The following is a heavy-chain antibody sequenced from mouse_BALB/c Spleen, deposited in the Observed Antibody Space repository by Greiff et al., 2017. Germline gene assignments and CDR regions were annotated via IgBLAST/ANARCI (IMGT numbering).Heavy chain of an antibody. J-gene: IGHJ1*01. D-gene: IGHD2-3*01. CDR3: ARGDGPAYFGV. CDR2: INPSTGYT. Sequence: QVQLQQSGAELAKPGASVKMSCKASGYTFTSYWMHWVKQRPGQGLEWIGYINPSTGYTEYNQKFKDKATLTADKSSSTAYMQLSSLTSEDSAVYYCARGDGPAYFGVWGAGTTVTVSS. V-gene: IGHV1-7*01. CDR1: GYTFTSYW.